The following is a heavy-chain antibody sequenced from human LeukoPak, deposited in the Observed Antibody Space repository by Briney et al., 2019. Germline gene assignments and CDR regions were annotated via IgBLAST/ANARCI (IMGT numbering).Heavy chain of an antibody. D-gene: IGHD5-18*01. CDR1: GGTFSSYA. V-gene: IGHV1-69*05. CDR2: IIPIFGTA. Sequence: VASVKVSCKASGGTFSSYAISWVRQAPGQGLEWMGGIIPIFGTANYAQKFQGRVTITTDESTSTAYMELSSLRSEDTAVYYCARGGGYSYGTGFDYWGQGTLVTVSS. CDR3: ARGGGYSYGTGFDY. J-gene: IGHJ4*02.